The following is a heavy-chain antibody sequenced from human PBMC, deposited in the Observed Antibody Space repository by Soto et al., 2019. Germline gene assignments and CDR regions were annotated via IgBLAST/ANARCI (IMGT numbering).Heavy chain of an antibody. V-gene: IGHV1-18*01. CDR1: GYTFTSYG. CDR2: ISAYNGNT. Sequence: QVQLVQSGAEVKKPGASVKVSCKASGYTFTSYGISWVRQAPGQGLEWMGWISAYNGNTNYAQKLQGRVPMTTAPSTSTAYMELRILRSDDTAVYYCARGLPYYASDAFDIWGQGTMVTVSS. D-gene: IGHD1-26*01. J-gene: IGHJ3*02. CDR3: ARGLPYYASDAFDI.